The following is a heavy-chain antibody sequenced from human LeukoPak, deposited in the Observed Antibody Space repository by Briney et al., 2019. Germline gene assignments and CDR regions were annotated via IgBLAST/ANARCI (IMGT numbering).Heavy chain of an antibody. CDR2: FSLSGNT. J-gene: IGHJ4*02. D-gene: IGHD3-16*01. V-gene: IGHV4-61*02. CDR1: GDSISSGSYS. CDR3: ARTRGTYFDN. Sequence: PSETLSLTCTVSGDSISSGSYSWSWIRQPAGKGLEWLGRFSLSGNTNYNPSLKSRVTISVDTSKNQLSLKLTSMTAADTALYFCARTRGTYFDNWAREPWSPSPQ.